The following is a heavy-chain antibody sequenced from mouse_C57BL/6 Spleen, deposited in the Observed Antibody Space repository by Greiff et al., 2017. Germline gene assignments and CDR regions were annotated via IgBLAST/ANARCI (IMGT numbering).Heavy chain of an antibody. CDR1: GYTFTSYW. CDR2: IDPSDSYT. J-gene: IGHJ1*03. V-gene: IGHV1-69*01. D-gene: IGHD2-4*01. Sequence: QVQLQQPGAELVMPGASVKLSCKASGYTFTSYWMHWVKQRPGQGLEWIGEIDPSDSYTNYNQQFKGKSTLTVDKSSSTAYMQLSSLTSEDSAVYYCARIYDYDVEDWYFDVWGTGTTVTVSS. CDR3: ARIYDYDVEDWYFDV.